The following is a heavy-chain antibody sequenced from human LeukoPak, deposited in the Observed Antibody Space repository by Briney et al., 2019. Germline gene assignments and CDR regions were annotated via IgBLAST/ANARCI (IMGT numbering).Heavy chain of an antibody. CDR2: ISDNGGST. D-gene: IGHD1-26*01. J-gene: IGHJ4*02. Sequence: GGSLRLSCAASGLTFNNYAMSWVRQAPGKGLEWVSGISDNGGSTYYADSVKGRFTISRDNSRNTLFLQMSSLRAEDTAVYYCAKDGGSSYLTHYFDSWGQGTLVTVSS. CDR1: GLTFNNYA. CDR3: AKDGGSSYLTHYFDS. V-gene: IGHV3-23*01.